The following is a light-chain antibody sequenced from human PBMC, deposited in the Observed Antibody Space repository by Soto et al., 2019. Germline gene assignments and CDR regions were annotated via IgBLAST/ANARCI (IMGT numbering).Light chain of an antibody. CDR1: QGISNS. Sequence: DVQLTQSPSFMSLSAGDRVTITCRASQGISNSLAWYQQKPGKAPKLLIYSASTLQSGVPSRFSGGFSGTEFTLTISSLQPEDFATYYCQQLYRYPITFCQGTRLEIK. CDR2: SAS. V-gene: IGKV1-9*01. J-gene: IGKJ5*01. CDR3: QQLYRYPIT.